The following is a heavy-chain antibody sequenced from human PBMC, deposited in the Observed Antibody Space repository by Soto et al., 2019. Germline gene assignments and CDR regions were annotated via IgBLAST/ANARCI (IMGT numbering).Heavy chain of an antibody. CDR3: ARGDGTGLYRSGWSPQF. D-gene: IGHD6-13*01. J-gene: IGHJ4*02. V-gene: IGHV3-48*03. Sequence: GGSLRLSCAASGFTFSSYEMNWVRQAPGKGLEWVSYISSSGSTIYYADSVKGRFTISRDNAKNSLYLQMNSLRAEDTAVYYCARGDGTGLYRSGWSPQFWGQGTLVTVSS. CDR1: GFTFSSYE. CDR2: ISSSGSTI.